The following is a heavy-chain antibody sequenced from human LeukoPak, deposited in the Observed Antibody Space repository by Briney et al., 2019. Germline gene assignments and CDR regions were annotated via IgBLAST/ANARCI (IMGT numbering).Heavy chain of an antibody. CDR2: VWYDGSNK. V-gene: IGHV3-33*08. CDR1: GFIFSSYE. CDR3: ARDPKYSNSWFFDY. Sequence: GGSLRLSCAASGFIFSSYEMNWVRQAPGKGLEWVAVVWYDGSNKHYADSVKGRFTISRDNSNNTLYLQMNSLRAEDTAVYYCARDPKYSNSWFFDYWGQGTLVTVSS. J-gene: IGHJ4*02. D-gene: IGHD6-13*01.